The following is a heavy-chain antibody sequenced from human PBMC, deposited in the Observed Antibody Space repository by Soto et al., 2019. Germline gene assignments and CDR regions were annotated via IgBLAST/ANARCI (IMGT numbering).Heavy chain of an antibody. CDR1: GYTFTGHW. V-gene: IGHV5-10-1*01. Sequence: PGESRKISCQGSGYTFTGHWISWVRQMPGKGLEWMGRIDPSDSYTDYSPTVQVHVTMSADKAINTAYLQWSSLPASDTAVYYCTRHSGYDSSFDYWGRVTLVTVCS. CDR2: IDPSDSYT. CDR3: TRHSGYDSSFDY. J-gene: IGHJ4*02. D-gene: IGHD5-12*01.